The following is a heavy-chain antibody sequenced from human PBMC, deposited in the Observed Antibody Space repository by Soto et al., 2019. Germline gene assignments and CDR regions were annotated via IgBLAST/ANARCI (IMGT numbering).Heavy chain of an antibody. J-gene: IGHJ4*02. D-gene: IGHD3-10*01. Sequence: QVQLVQSGAEVKKPGASVKVSCKASGYTFTSYGISWVRQAPGQGLEWMGWINVYNGNTNYAQKLKSRVTITTDTSTSTAYLDLRSLRSDDTAVYFCARDTSRGEYDYWGQGTLVTVSS. CDR2: INVYNGNT. V-gene: IGHV1-18*01. CDR1: GYTFTSYG. CDR3: ARDTSRGEYDY.